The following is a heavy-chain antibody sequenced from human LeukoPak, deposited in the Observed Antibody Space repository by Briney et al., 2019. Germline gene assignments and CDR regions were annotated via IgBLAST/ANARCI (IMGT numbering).Heavy chain of an antibody. CDR3: ASQWVQGGYYGSGSYYFDH. Sequence: GGSLRLSCAASGFTFTYFAFSWVRQAPGKGLEWVSTISSSGDSTYYADSVKGRFTISRDTSKNTLYLQMNSLRAEDTAVYYCASQWVQGGYYGSGSYYFDHWGQGTLVTVSS. V-gene: IGHV3-23*01. D-gene: IGHD3-10*01. J-gene: IGHJ4*02. CDR2: ISSSGDST. CDR1: GFTFTYFA.